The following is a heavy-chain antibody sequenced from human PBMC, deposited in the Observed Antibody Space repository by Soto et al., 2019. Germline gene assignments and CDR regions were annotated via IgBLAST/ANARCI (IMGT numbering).Heavy chain of an antibody. V-gene: IGHV3-21*01. CDR1: GFTFSSYT. D-gene: IGHD3-10*01. J-gene: IGHJ5*02. Sequence: DVQLVESGGGQVKPGGSLRLSCAASGFTFSSYTINWVRLGPGKGLEWVSSISTRSSLIYYADSVRGRFTISRDNAKNSAYLQTNSLRAEDTAVYYCATLARGGPVTLPLDAWGQGTLVTVSS. CDR3: ATLARGGPVTLPLDA. CDR2: ISTRSSLI.